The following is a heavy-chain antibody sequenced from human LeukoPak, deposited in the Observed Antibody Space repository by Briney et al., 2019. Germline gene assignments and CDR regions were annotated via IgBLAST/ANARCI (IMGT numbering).Heavy chain of an antibody. Sequence: GGSLRLSCAASGFTFSSYSMNWVRQAPGKGLEWVSSISPTGSYIYYSDSMKGRFTISRDNAKNSLYLQMNSLRAEDTAVYYCARDHYDFWSGYSSRGAFDIWGQGTMVTVSS. CDR1: GFTFSSYS. J-gene: IGHJ3*02. V-gene: IGHV3-21*01. CDR3: ARDHYDFWSGYSSRGAFDI. CDR2: ISPTGSYI. D-gene: IGHD3-3*01.